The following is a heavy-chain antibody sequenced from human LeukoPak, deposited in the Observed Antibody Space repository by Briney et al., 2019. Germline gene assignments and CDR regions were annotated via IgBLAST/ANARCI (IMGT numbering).Heavy chain of an antibody. V-gene: IGHV3-23*01. J-gene: IGHJ4*02. D-gene: IGHD1-26*01. CDR2: ISASGVMT. CDR1: GFTFSSYA. CDR3: AKDRSIGTYYTFDH. Sequence: GGSLRLSCAASGFTFSSYAMTWVRQAPGKGLEWVSSISASGVMTYYADSVKGRFTVSRDNSKNSLYLQMKSLTAADTAVYYCAKDRSIGTYYTFDHWGQGTLVSVSS.